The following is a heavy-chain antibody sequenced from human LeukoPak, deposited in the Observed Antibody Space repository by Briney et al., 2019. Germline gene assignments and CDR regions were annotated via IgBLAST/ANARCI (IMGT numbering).Heavy chain of an antibody. Sequence: GGSLRLSCAASGFTFSSYAMSWVRQAPGKGLEWVSAISGSGGSTYYADSVKGRFTISRDNSKNTLYLQVNSLRAEDTAVYYCAKWGPHYDFWSGYFGYWGQGTLVTVSS. V-gene: IGHV3-23*01. CDR1: GFTFSSYA. CDR2: ISGSGGST. D-gene: IGHD3-3*01. J-gene: IGHJ4*02. CDR3: AKWGPHYDFWSGYFGY.